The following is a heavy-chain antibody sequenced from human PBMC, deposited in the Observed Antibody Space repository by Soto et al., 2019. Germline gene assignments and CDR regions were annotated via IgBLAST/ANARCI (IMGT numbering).Heavy chain of an antibody. CDR1: GGTFSSYA. CDR3: ARRAAYYYDSSGYSYFAY. J-gene: IGHJ4*02. V-gene: IGHV1-69*01. CDR2: IIPIFGTA. Sequence: QVQLVQSGAEVKKPGSSVKVSCKASGGTFSSYAISWVRQAPGQGLEWMGGIIPIFGTANYAQKFQGRVTITADESTSTAYMELSSLRSEDTAVYYCARRAAYYYDSSGYSYFAYGGRGTLVTVSS. D-gene: IGHD3-22*01.